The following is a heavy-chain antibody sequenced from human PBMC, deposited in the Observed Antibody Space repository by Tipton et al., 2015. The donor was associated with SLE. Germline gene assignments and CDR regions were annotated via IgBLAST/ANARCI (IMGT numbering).Heavy chain of an antibody. J-gene: IGHJ3*02. CDR2: IYYSGST. CDR1: GVSIGSTSYY. Sequence: TLSLTCSVSGVSIGSTSYYWAWIRQPPGKGPAWIGSIYYSGSTYYNPSLKSRVTISVDTSKNQFSLKLSSVTAADTAVYYCARDLHGGYRGGAFDIWGQGTMVTVSS. CDR3: ARDLHGGYRGGAFDI. V-gene: IGHV4-39*07. D-gene: IGHD5-12*01.